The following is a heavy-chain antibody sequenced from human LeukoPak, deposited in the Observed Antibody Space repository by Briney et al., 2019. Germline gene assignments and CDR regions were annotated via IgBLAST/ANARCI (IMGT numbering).Heavy chain of an antibody. D-gene: IGHD1-26*01. J-gene: IGHJ3*02. CDR1: GYTFTGYY. Sequence: ASVKVSCKASGYTFTGYYMHWLRQAPGQGLEWMGWINPDSGGTNSAQKFQGRVTMTRDTSISTAYMELSRLRPDDTAVYYCARGPRSYSNAFDIWGQGTMVTVSS. V-gene: IGHV1-2*02. CDR2: INPDSGGT. CDR3: ARGPRSYSNAFDI.